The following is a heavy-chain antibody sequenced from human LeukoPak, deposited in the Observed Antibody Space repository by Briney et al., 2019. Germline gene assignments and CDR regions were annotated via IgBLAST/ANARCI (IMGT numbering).Heavy chain of an antibody. Sequence: GGSLRLSCAASGFTFSRYGMHWVRQAPGKGLEWVAVSSYDESNKYYADSVKGRFTISRDNSKNTLYLQMSSLRAEDTAVYYCAKDHRYCSSASCTVFDYWGQGTLVTVSS. D-gene: IGHD2-2*01. CDR3: AKDHRYCSSASCTVFDY. CDR1: GFTFSRYG. J-gene: IGHJ4*02. V-gene: IGHV3-30*18. CDR2: SSYDESNK.